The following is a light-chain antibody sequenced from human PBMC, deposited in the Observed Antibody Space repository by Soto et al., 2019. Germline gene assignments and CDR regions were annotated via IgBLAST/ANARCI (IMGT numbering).Light chain of an antibody. J-gene: IGKJ4*01. CDR2: GAS. V-gene: IGKV3-15*01. Sequence: EIVMTQSPATLSVSPGERATLSCRASQSVSSNLAWYQQKPGQAPRLLIYGASTRATGIPARFSRSGSGTEFTLTISSLQSEDFAVYYCQQYNNWPQLTFGGGTKVEIK. CDR1: QSVSSN. CDR3: QQYNNWPQLT.